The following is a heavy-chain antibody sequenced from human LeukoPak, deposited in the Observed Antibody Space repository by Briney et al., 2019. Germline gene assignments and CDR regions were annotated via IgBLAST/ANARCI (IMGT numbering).Heavy chain of an antibody. Sequence: SETLSLTCAVYGGSFSGYYWSWIRQPPGKGLEWIGEINHSGSTNYNPSLKSRATISVDTSKNQFSLKLSSVTAADTAVYYCASRFGEFDYWGQGTLVTVSS. D-gene: IGHD3-10*01. CDR3: ASRFGEFDY. CDR2: INHSGST. V-gene: IGHV4-34*01. J-gene: IGHJ4*02. CDR1: GGSFSGYY.